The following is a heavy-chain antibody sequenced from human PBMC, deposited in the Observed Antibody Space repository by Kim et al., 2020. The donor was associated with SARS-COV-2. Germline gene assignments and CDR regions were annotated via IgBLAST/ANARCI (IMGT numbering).Heavy chain of an antibody. Sequence: GESLKISCKGSGYSFTNYWINWVRQITGKGLEWMGKITPSGSYTTYSPPFQGHVTISVDKYISTAYMQWRSLQASDSAIYYCARHLPGSSTGYHFDSWGQGTLVTVSS. CDR2: ITPSGSYT. CDR3: ARHLPGSSTGYHFDS. J-gene: IGHJ4*02. D-gene: IGHD3-22*01. CDR1: GYSFTNYW. V-gene: IGHV5-10-1*01.